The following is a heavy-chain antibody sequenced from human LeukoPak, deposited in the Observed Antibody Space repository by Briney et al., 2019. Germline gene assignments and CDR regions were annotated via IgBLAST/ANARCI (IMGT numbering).Heavy chain of an antibody. V-gene: IGHV4-34*01. Sequence: SETLSLTCAVYGGSFSGYYWSWVRQPPGKGLEWVGEINHSGSTNYNPSLKSRVTISVDTSKNQFSLKLKSVTAADTAVYHCARGARVGYSSGWSIDYWGQGALVTVSS. CDR1: GGSFSGYY. J-gene: IGHJ4*02. CDR3: ARGARVGYSSGWSIDY. CDR2: INHSGST. D-gene: IGHD6-19*01.